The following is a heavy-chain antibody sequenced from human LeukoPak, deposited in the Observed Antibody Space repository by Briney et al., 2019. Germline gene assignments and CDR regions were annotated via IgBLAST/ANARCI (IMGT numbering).Heavy chain of an antibody. V-gene: IGHV3-21*01. CDR3: ARDSPYYDSSGKYFQH. CDR2: ISSSSSYI. Sequence: GGSLRLSCAASGFTFSDYSMNWVRQAPGKGLEWVSSISSSSSYIYYADSVKGRFTISRDNAKNSLYLQMNSLRAEDTAVYYCARDSPYYDSSGKYFQHWGQGTLVTVSS. D-gene: IGHD3-22*01. J-gene: IGHJ1*01. CDR1: GFTFSDYS.